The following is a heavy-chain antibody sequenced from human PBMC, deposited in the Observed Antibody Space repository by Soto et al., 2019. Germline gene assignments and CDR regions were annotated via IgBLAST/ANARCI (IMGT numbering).Heavy chain of an antibody. CDR1: GGTFSSYA. V-gene: IGHV1-69*06. J-gene: IGHJ5*02. Sequence: AVKVSCKASGGTFSSYAISWVRQAPGQGLEWMGGIIPIFGTANYAQKFQGRVTITADKSTSTAYMELSSLRSEDTAVYYCARERMQQPRWFDPWGQGTPVTVSS. CDR3: ARERMQQPRWFDP. CDR2: IIPIFGTA. D-gene: IGHD6-13*01.